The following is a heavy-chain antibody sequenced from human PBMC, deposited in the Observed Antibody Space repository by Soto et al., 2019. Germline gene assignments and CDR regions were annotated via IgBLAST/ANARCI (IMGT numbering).Heavy chain of an antibody. V-gene: IGHV5-51*01. D-gene: IGHD6-19*01. Sequence: GESLKISCTGSGYSFAPYWIGWVRQMPGKGLEWMGIIYPSDSDTRYSPSFQGQVTISADKSISTAYLQWSSLKASDTAMYYCARRTCIALDALDAFDFWSQGPMVTVSS. CDR1: GYSFAPYW. CDR2: IYPSDSDT. CDR3: ARRTCIALDALDAFDF. J-gene: IGHJ3*01.